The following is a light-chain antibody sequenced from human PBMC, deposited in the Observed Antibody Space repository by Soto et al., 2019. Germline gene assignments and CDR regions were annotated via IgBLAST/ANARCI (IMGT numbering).Light chain of an antibody. CDR3: HQYNDWPIT. CDR2: GAS. J-gene: IGKJ5*01. CDR1: ESVSSK. Sequence: EIVMTQSPATLSVSPGERATLSCRASESVSSKLAWYQQKPGQAPRLLIYGASTRTTGIPARFSGSGSGTEVTLTISSLQSEDFAVYFCHQYNDWPITFGQGTRLEIK. V-gene: IGKV3-15*01.